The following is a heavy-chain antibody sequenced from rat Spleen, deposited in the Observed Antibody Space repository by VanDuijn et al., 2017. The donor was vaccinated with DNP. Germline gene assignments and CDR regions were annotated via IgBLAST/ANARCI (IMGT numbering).Heavy chain of an antibody. Sequence: EVQLVESGGGLVQPGRSLKLSCAASGFTFSNYDMAWVRQAPTKGLEWVASISPSGGSTYYRDSVKGRFTVSRDNAKSSLYLQMDSLRSEDTATYYCARRPLYYFDYWGQGVMVTVSS. CDR2: ISPSGGST. CDR1: GFTFSNYD. J-gene: IGHJ2*01. CDR3: ARRPLYYFDY. V-gene: IGHV5-25*01. D-gene: IGHD3-5*01.